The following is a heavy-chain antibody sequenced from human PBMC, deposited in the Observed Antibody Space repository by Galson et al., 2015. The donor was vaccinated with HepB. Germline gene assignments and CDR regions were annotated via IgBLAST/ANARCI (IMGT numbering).Heavy chain of an antibody. Sequence: SLRLSCAASGFTFSSYSMNWVRQAPGKGLEWVSYISSSSSTIYYADSVKGRFTISRDNAKNSLYLQMNSLRAEDTAVYYCARYSTWELLKEARGRLDYWGQGTLATVSS. CDR2: ISSSSSTI. J-gene: IGHJ4*02. V-gene: IGHV3-48*01. D-gene: IGHD1-26*01. CDR1: GFTFSSYS. CDR3: ARYSTWELLKEARGRLDY.